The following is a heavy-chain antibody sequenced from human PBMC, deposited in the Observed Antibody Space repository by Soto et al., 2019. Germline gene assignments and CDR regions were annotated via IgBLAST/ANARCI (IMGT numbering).Heavy chain of an antibody. J-gene: IGHJ5*02. CDR2: FDPEDGET. Sequence: ASVKVSCKASGYTLTELSMHWVRQAPGKGLEWMGGFDPEDGETIYAQKFQGRVTTTEDTSTDTAYMELSSLRSEDTAVYYCATDPPKYSSSWYRTSRWFDPWGQGTLVTVSS. CDR3: ATDPPKYSSSWYRTSRWFDP. D-gene: IGHD6-13*01. CDR1: GYTLTELS. V-gene: IGHV1-24*01.